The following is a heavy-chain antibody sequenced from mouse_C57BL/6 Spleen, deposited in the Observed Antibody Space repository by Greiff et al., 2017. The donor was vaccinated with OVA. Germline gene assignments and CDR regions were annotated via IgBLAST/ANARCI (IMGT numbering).Heavy chain of an antibody. CDR2: ISDGGSYT. V-gene: IGHV5-4*01. J-gene: IGHJ4*01. CDR1: GFTFSSYA. Sequence: DVHLVESGGGLVKPGGSLKLSCAASGFTFSSYAMSWVRQTPEKRLEWVATISDGGSYTYYPDNVKGRFTISRDNAKNNLYLQMSHLKSEDTAMYYCARGGDDYDGYAMDYWGQGTSVTVSS. D-gene: IGHD2-4*01. CDR3: ARGGDDYDGYAMDY.